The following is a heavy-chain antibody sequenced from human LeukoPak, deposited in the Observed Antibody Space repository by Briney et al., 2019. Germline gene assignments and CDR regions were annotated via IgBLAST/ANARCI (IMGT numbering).Heavy chain of an antibody. D-gene: IGHD6-19*01. V-gene: IGHV1-8*01. J-gene: IGHJ4*02. Sequence: ASVKVSCKASGYTFTSYDINWVRQATGQGLEWMGWMNPNSGNTGYAQKFQGRVTMTRNTSISTAYMELSSLRSEDTAVYYCARGRRSRYSSGWYLDDYWGQGTLVTVSS. CDR2: MNPNSGNT. CDR3: ARGRRSRYSSGWYLDDY. CDR1: GYTFTSYD.